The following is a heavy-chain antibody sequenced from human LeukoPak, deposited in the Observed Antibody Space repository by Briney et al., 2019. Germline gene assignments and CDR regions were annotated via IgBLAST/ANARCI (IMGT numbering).Heavy chain of an antibody. D-gene: IGHD6-13*01. Sequence: TSVKVSCKASGFTFTSYAMQWVRQARGQRLEWIGWIVVGSGNTNYAQKFQERVTITRDMSTSTAYMELSSLRSEDTAVYYCAADAGIRGSSSWYYFDYWGQGTLVTVSS. CDR2: IVVGSGNT. V-gene: IGHV1-58*02. CDR1: GFTFTSYA. J-gene: IGHJ4*02. CDR3: AADAGIRGSSSWYYFDY.